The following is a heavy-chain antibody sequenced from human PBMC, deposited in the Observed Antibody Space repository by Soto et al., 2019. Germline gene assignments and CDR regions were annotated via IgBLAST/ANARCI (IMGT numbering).Heavy chain of an antibody. CDR3: ARGYFDWSIYYYGMDV. Sequence: GGSMRLSCAASGFTFSSYSMNWVRQAPGKGREWVSSISSSSSYVYYADSVKGRFTISRDNAKNSLYLQMNSLRAEDTAVYYCARGYFDWSIYYYGMDVWGQGTTVTVSS. CDR2: ISSSSSYV. V-gene: IGHV3-21*01. D-gene: IGHD3-9*01. J-gene: IGHJ6*02. CDR1: GFTFSSYS.